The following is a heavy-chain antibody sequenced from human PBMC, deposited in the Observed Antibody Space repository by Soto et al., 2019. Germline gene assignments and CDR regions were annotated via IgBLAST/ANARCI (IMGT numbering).Heavy chain of an antibody. CDR2: IYWDDDK. D-gene: IGHD6-19*01. CDR3: VRDSSDYYGFDY. J-gene: IGHJ4*02. CDR1: GFSLSTSGVA. Sequence: QITLKKSGPTLVKPTQTLTLTCTFSGFSLSTSGVAVGWIRQPPGKALEWLALIYWDDDKRYSPSLKSRLSITKDTSKNQVVLTMTNMDSVDTATYYCVRDSSDYYGFDYWGQGILVTVSS. V-gene: IGHV2-5*02.